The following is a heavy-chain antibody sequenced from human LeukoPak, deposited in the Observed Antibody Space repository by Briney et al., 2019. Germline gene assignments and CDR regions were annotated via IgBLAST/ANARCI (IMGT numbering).Heavy chain of an antibody. D-gene: IGHD6-19*01. V-gene: IGHV3-53*01. CDR2: IYSGGST. Sequence: PGGSLRLSCAASGFTVSSNYMTWVRQAPGKGLEWVSHIYSGGSTYYADSVKGRFTISRDNSKNTLYVQMNSLRAEDTAVYYCARGRRGGWSLDYWGQGTLVTVSS. CDR3: ARGRRGGWSLDY. CDR1: GFTVSSNY. J-gene: IGHJ4*02.